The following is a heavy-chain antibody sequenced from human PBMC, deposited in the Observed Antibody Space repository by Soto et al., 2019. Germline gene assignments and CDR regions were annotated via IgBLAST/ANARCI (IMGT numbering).Heavy chain of an antibody. V-gene: IGHV3-30*18. J-gene: IGHJ4*02. CDR2: ISYDGRNK. D-gene: IGHD2-15*01. Sequence: AGSLTLSCAASGFTFSSYCMRWVRQAPDKGLEWVAAISYDGRNKYYEDSVKGRFTISRDNSKTTLYLQMNRLRAEDMDLYSCAKAPGCSDGRCYLDYWGQGTLVTVSS. CDR1: GFTFSSYC. CDR3: AKAPGCSDGRCYLDY.